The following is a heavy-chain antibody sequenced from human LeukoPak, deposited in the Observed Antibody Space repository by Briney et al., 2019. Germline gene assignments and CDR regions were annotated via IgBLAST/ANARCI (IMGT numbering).Heavy chain of an antibody. D-gene: IGHD2-2*01. V-gene: IGHV3-48*01. CDR1: GFVFSNYN. CDR2: ISSTSGTI. CDR3: AGDFVVVSTALDY. J-gene: IGHJ4*02. Sequence: PGGSLRLSCAASGFVFSNYNMNWVRQSPGKGLEWVSHISSTSGTIYYADSVKGRFTISRDNAKNSLYLQMNSLSAEDTAVYYCAGDFVVVSTALDYWGQRALVTVSS.